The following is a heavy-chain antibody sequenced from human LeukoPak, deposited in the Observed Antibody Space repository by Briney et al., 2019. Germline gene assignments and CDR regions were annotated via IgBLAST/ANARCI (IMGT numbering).Heavy chain of an antibody. CDR1: GFTFSSYA. D-gene: IGHD6-25*01. V-gene: IGHV3-23*01. CDR2: ISGSGGST. J-gene: IGHJ5*02. CDR3: ARTGRGVIAAHNWFDP. Sequence: GGSLRLSCAASGFTFSSYAMSWVRQAPGKGLEWVSAISGSGGSTYYADSVKGRFTTSRDNAKNSLYLQMNSLRAEDTAVYYCARTGRGVIAAHNWFDPWGQGTLVTVSS.